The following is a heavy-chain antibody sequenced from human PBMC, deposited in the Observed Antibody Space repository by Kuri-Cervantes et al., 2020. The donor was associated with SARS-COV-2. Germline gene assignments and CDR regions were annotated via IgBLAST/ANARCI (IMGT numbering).Heavy chain of an antibody. CDR3: ARGGEDFVQETRNWFEP. Sequence: LSLTCAASGFTFSSYAMHWVRQAPGKGLEWVAVISYDGSNKYYADSVKGRFTSSRDNSKNTLYLQMNSLRAEDTAVYYCARGGEDFVQETRNWFEPWGRGTQVTVSS. V-gene: IGHV3-30-3*01. D-gene: IGHD2-8*01. CDR2: ISYDGSNK. CDR1: GFTFSSYA. J-gene: IGHJ5*02.